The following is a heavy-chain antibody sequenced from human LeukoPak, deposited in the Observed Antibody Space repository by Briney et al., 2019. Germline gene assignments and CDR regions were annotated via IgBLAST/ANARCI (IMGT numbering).Heavy chain of an antibody. V-gene: IGHV1-69*05. Sequence: SVKVSCKASGGTFSSYAISWVRQAPGQGLEWMGRIIPIFGTANYAQKFQGRVTITTDESTSTAYMELSSLRSEDTAVYYCARDTGTIKVKGYFDYWGQGTLVTVSS. CDR1: GGTFSSYA. CDR3: ARDTGTIKVKGYFDY. D-gene: IGHD5-24*01. J-gene: IGHJ4*02. CDR2: IIPIFGTA.